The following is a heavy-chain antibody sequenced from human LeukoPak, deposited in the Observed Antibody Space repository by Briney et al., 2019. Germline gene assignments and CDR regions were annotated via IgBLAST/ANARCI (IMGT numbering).Heavy chain of an antibody. V-gene: IGHV3-53*01. CDR2: IYSGGST. CDR3: ARVDEQLVRGYYYYMDV. D-gene: IGHD6-6*01. CDR1: GFTVSSNY. J-gene: IGHJ6*03. Sequence: GGSLRLSCAASGFTVSSNYMSWVRQAPGKGLEWVSVIYSGGSTYYADSVKGRFTISRDNSKNTLYLQMNSLRAEDTAVYYCARVDEQLVRGYYYYMDVWGKGTTVTVSS.